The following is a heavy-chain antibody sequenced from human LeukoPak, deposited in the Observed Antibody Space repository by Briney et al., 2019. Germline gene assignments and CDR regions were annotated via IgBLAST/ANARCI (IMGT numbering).Heavy chain of an antibody. J-gene: IGHJ2*01. CDR2: IFYSGNT. V-gene: IGHV4-59*08. CDR1: GGSISGYY. Sequence: KPSETLSLTCTVSGGSISGYYWSWIRQPPGQGLVWIGYIFYSGNTNYNPTLKSRVTISVDTSENQFSLRLSSVTAADTAVYFCARQASWLPYFDLWGRGTLVAVSS. D-gene: IGHD6-13*01. CDR3: ARQASWLPYFDL.